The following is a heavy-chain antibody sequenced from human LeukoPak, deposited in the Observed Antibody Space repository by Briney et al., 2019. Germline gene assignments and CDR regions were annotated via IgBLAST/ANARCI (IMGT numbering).Heavy chain of an antibody. D-gene: IGHD3-16*01. CDR1: GFTFSSYA. CDR2: ISGSGGST. CDR3: ASLGDREGESYYYYGMDV. J-gene: IGHJ6*02. Sequence: PGGSLRLSCAASGFTFSSYAMSWVRQAPGKGLEWVSAISGSGGSTYYADSVKGRFTISRDNSKNTLYLQMNSLRAEDTAVYYCASLGDREGESYYYYGMDVWGQGTTVTVSS. V-gene: IGHV3-23*01.